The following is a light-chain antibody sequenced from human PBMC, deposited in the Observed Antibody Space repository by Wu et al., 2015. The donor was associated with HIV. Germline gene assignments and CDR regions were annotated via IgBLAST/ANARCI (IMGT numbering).Light chain of an antibody. CDR2: GAS. Sequence: VLTQSPATLSVSLGERATLSCRASQSVSTYLAWYQQKPGQASSLLISGASTRATGIPARFSGSGSGTEFTLTITSMQSEDFAVYHCQQYNNWPPWTFGQGTKVEIK. CDR3: QQYNNWPPWT. CDR1: QSVSTY. J-gene: IGKJ1*01. V-gene: IGKV3-15*01.